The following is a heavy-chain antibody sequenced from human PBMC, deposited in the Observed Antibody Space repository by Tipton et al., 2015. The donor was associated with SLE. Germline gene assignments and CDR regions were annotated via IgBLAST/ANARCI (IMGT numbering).Heavy chain of an antibody. CDR1: GGSISSSSYW. CDR3: ARVAPTEVFDY. J-gene: IGHJ4*02. Sequence: TLSLTCTVSGGSISSSSYWWAWIRQHPGKGLEWIAEIIHSGVTNYNPSFRSRVTISVDMSKNQVSLKLSSVTAADTAVYYCARVAPTEVFDYWGQGTLVTVAS. V-gene: IGHV4-39*07. D-gene: IGHD1-1*01. CDR2: IIHSGVT.